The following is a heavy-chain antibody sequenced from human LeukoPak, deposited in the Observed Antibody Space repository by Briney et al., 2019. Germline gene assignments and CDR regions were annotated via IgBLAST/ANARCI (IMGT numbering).Heavy chain of an antibody. J-gene: IGHJ3*02. V-gene: IGHV1-18*01. D-gene: IGHD3-22*01. CDR3: ARGSMWYYEKPDAFDI. CDR1: GYTFTSYG. CDR2: ISAYNGNT. Sequence: ASVNVSCKASGYTFTSYGISWVRQAPGQGLEWMGWISAYNGNTNYAQKLQGRVTMTTDTSTSTAYMELRSLRSDDTAVYYCARGSMWYYEKPDAFDIWGQGTMVTVSS.